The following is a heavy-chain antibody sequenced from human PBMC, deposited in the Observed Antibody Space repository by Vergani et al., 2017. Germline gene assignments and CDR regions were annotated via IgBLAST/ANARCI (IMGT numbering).Heavy chain of an antibody. D-gene: IGHD3-22*01. V-gene: IGHV4-39*01. CDR1: GGSLSSSSYY. Sequence: QLQLQESGPGLVKPSEPLSLTCTVSGGSLSSSSYYWGWIRPPPGKGLEWIGSIYYSGSTYYNPSLKSRVTISVDTSKNQFSLKLSSVTAADTAVYYCARHGCQKQYYYDSSGYCEFDYWGQGTLVTVSS. J-gene: IGHJ4*02. CDR3: ARHGCQKQYYYDSSGYCEFDY. CDR2: IYYSGST.